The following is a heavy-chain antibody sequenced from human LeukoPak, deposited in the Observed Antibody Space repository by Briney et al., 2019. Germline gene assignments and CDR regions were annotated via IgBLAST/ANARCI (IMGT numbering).Heavy chain of an antibody. V-gene: IGHV4-59*01. CDR1: GGSISTYY. Sequence: SETLSLTCTVSGGSISTYYWSWIRQPPGKGLEWIGYIYCSGSTNYNPSLKSRVTISVHTSKNLFYLKLSSVTAADTAMYYCASGFDILTGYFRQWGQGTLVSVSS. D-gene: IGHD3-9*01. CDR2: IYCSGST. J-gene: IGHJ4*02. CDR3: ASGFDILTGYFRQ.